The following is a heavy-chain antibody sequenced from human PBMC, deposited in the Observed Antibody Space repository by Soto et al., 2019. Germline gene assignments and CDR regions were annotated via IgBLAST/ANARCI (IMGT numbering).Heavy chain of an antibody. CDR3: ARSGYCSGGSCQYYFDY. Sequence: QVQLQQWGAGLLKPSETLSLTCAVYGGSFSGYYWSWIRQPPGKGLEWIGEINHSGSTNYNPSLKSRVTISVDTSKNQFSLKLSSVTAADTAVYYCARSGYCSGGSCQYYFDYWGQGTLVTVSS. V-gene: IGHV4-34*01. CDR2: INHSGST. D-gene: IGHD2-15*01. J-gene: IGHJ4*02. CDR1: GGSFSGYY.